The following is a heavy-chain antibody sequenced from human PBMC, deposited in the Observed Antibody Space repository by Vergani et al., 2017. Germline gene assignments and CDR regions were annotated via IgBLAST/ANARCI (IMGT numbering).Heavy chain of an antibody. V-gene: IGHV3-48*01. Sequence: EVQLVESGGGLVQPGGSLRPSCAASGFTSSSYSMNWVRQAPGKGLEWVAYISSSSSTIYYADSVKGRFTISRDNAKNSLYLQMNSLRAEDTAVYYCARDSQVREVAALYYYYYYGMDVWGQGTTVTVSS. D-gene: IGHD2-15*01. CDR1: GFTSSSYS. CDR3: ARDSQVREVAALYYYYYYGMDV. J-gene: IGHJ6*02. CDR2: ISSSSSTI.